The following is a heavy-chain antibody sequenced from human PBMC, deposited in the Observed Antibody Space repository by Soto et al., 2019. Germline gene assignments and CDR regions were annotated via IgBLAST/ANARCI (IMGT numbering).Heavy chain of an antibody. CDR3: ARHPPYGPLDY. J-gene: IGHJ4*02. CDR1: GDYGGFISSSSYH. Sequence: SETLSLTYTVSGDYGGFISSSSYHWGWIRQPPGKGLGWIGNIYYSGSTYYNPSLKSRVTISGDTSKNQFSLRLTSVTAADTAVYYCARHPPYGPLDYWGQGTLVTVSS. CDR2: IYYSGST. D-gene: IGHD4-17*01. V-gene: IGHV4-39*01.